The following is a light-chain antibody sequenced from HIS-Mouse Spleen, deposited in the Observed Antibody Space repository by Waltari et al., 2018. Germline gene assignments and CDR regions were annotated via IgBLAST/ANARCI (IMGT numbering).Light chain of an antibody. J-gene: IGLJ2*01. Sequence: SYELTQPPSVSVSPGQTARITCSGDALPKQYAYWYQQKPGQAPVLVIYKDSERPSGITERLSGSSSGKTVTLTISGGQAEDEADYYCQSADSSGTYSVVFGGGTKLTVL. CDR2: KDS. V-gene: IGLV3-25*03. CDR3: QSADSSGTYSVV. CDR1: ALPKQY.